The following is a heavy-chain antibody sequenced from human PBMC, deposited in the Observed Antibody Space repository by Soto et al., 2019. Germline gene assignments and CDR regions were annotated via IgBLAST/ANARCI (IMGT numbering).Heavy chain of an antibody. CDR3: ARDRDGGHNWFDP. D-gene: IGHD3-10*01. CDR2: TYYSGST. J-gene: IGHJ5*02. V-gene: IGHV4-59*01. Sequence: QVQLQESCPGLVKPSETLSLTCTVSGGSISRYYWSWIRQPPGKGLEWIGYTYYSGSTNYNPSLKSRVTISVDTSKNQFSLKLSSLTAADTAVYYCARDRDGGHNWFDPWGQGTLVTVSS. CDR1: GGSISRYY.